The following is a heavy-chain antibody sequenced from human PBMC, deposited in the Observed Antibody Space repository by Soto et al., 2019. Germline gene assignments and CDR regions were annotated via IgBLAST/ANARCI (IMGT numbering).Heavy chain of an antibody. CDR2: IYYSGST. V-gene: IGHV4-59*08. J-gene: IGHJ4*02. CDR1: GGSITGYY. Sequence: PSETLSLTCTVSGGSITGYYWSWIRQPPGKGLEWIGYIYYSGSTNYNPSLKSRVTISVDTSKNQFSLKLSSVTAADTAVYYCARHRPYSPPFYFDYWGQGTLVTVSS. CDR3: ARHRPYSPPFYFDY. D-gene: IGHD2-15*01.